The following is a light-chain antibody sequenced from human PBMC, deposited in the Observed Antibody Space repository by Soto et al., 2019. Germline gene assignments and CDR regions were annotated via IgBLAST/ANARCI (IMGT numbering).Light chain of an antibody. J-gene: IGKJ2*01. CDR2: SAS. CDR1: QSISTE. Sequence: EIAMTQSPATLSVSPAERATLSCRASQSISTELAWYQQIPGQPPRLLIYSASTRATGVPARFTGSGSGSEFTLTISGLQSQDFAIYYCQQGHNWPLTFGQGTRLEI. CDR3: QQGHNWPLT. V-gene: IGKV3-15*01.